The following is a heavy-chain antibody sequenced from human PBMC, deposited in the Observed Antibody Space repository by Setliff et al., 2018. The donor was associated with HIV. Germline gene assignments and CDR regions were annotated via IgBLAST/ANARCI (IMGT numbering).Heavy chain of an antibody. V-gene: IGHV4-34*01. Sequence: SETLSLTCAVYGESFSGYYWNWIRQPPGKGLEWIGEINHSGSTNYNPSLKSRVTISVDTSMDQFSLKLNSVTAADTAVYYCAAASSWDPLLDYWGQGTLVTVSS. J-gene: IGHJ4*02. CDR2: INHSGST. CDR1: GESFSGYY. CDR3: AAASSWDPLLDY. D-gene: IGHD6-13*01.